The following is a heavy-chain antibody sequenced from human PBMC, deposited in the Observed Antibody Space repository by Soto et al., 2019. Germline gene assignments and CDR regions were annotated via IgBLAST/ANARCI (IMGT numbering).Heavy chain of an antibody. V-gene: IGHV1-18*04. Sequence: QVQLVQSGAEVKKPGASVKVSCKASGYTFTSFGVSWVRQAPGQGLEWMGWISAYNGNTKYAQKFQGRVTMTTDTSTSTDYMELRSLGADDTALYYCARKYRSSACFDPWGQGTLVTVSS. CDR3: ARKYRSSACFDP. D-gene: IGHD6-6*01. CDR2: ISAYNGNT. J-gene: IGHJ5*02. CDR1: GYTFTSFG.